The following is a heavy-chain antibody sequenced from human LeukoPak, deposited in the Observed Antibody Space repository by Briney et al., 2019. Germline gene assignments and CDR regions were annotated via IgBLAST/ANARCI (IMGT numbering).Heavy chain of an antibody. CDR1: GFTFGGYG. CDR3: TRYNNDHFDY. D-gene: IGHD1-14*01. Sequence: GGSLRLSCAGSGFTFGGYGMHWFRQTPGKGLEWVAVIAYDGSRAFYADSVKGRFTISRDNSKNTMSVQMDDLRAEDTAVYYFTRYNNDHFDYWGQGTLVTVSS. V-gene: IGHV3-33*01. J-gene: IGHJ4*02. CDR2: IAYDGSRA.